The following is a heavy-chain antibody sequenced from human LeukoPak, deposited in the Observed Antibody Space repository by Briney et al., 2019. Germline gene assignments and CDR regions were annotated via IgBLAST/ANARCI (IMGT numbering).Heavy chain of an antibody. V-gene: IGHV3-15*01. CDR3: ATHIPWDI. J-gene: IGHJ3*02. CDR1: GFTFSNSW. D-gene: IGHD2-21*01. CDR2: IKSKTDGGTI. Sequence: PGGSLRLSCAASGFTFSNSWMIWVRQAPGKGLEWVGRIKSKTDGGTIDYAAPVEGRFSISRDDSKDTMYLQMNSLKSDDTAVYYCATHIPWDIWGPGTMVTVSS.